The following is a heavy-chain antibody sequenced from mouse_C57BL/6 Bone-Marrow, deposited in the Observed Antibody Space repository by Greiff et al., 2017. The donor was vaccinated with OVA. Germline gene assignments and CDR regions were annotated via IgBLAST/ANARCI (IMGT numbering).Heavy chain of an antibody. D-gene: IGHD3-3*01. Sequence: EVQLQQSGPVLVKPGPSVKISCKASGFTFTDYYMHWVKQSHGKSLEWIGLVYPYNGGTSYNQKFKGKATLTVDKSSSTAYMELNSLTSESSAVYYSAWEGLGLPHWYFDVWGTGTTVTVSS. CDR3: AWEGLGLPHWYFDV. CDR2: VYPYNGGT. J-gene: IGHJ1*03. CDR1: GFTFTDYY. V-gene: IGHV1-36*01.